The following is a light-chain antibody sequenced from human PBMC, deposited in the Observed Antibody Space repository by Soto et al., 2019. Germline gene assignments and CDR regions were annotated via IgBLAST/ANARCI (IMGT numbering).Light chain of an antibody. J-gene: IGKJ5*01. CDR2: DAS. CDR3: QQYSHLIT. Sequence: DIQMTQSPSSLSASVEDRVIITCRASQSISNHLNWYQQKPGKAPKLLIYDASNLETGVPSRFSGSGSGTDFTFTISSLQPEDIATYYCQQYSHLITFGQGTRLEIK. CDR1: QSISNH. V-gene: IGKV1-33*01.